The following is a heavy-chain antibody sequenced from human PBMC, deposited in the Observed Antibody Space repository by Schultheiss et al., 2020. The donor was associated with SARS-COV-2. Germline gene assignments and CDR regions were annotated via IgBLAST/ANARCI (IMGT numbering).Heavy chain of an antibody. CDR2: INHSGST. CDR3: ARDTTVGEFDY. D-gene: IGHD4-23*01. J-gene: IGHJ4*02. V-gene: IGHV4-34*01. Sequence: SQTLSLTCAVYGGSFSPYYWSWIRQPPGKGLEWIGEINHSGSTNYNPSLKSRVTISVDTSKNQFSLKLSSVTAADTAVYYCARDTTVGEFDYWGQGTLVTVSS. CDR1: GGSFSPYY.